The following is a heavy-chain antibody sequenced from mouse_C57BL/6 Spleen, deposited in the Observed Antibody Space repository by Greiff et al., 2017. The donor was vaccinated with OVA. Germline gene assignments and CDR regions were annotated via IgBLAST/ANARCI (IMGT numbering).Heavy chain of an antibody. Sequence: EVKVVESGPGMVKPSQSLSLTCTVTGYSITSGYDWHWIRHFPGNKLEWMGYISYSGSTNYNPSLKSRISITHDTSKNHFFLKLNSVTTEDTATYYCARAGIAWFAYWGQGTLVTVSA. CDR3: ARAGIAWFAY. J-gene: IGHJ3*01. V-gene: IGHV3-1*01. CDR2: ISYSGST. CDR1: GYSITSGYD.